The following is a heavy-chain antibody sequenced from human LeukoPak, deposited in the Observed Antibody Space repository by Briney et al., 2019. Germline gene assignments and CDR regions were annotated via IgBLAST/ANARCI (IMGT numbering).Heavy chain of an antibody. CDR1: GLTFTSYD. J-gene: IGHJ4*02. Sequence: GRSLRLSCAASGLTFTSYDMHWVRQAPGKGLEWVAVISYDGNNKYYADSVKGRFTISRGNSKNTVYLQMNSLRAEDTAVYYCARHLSSTADHWGQGTLVTVSS. D-gene: IGHD2-2*01. CDR2: ISYDGNNK. V-gene: IGHV3-30-3*01. CDR3: ARHLSSTADH.